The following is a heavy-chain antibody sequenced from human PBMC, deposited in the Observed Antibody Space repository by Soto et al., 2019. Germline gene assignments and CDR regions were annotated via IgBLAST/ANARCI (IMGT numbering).Heavy chain of an antibody. CDR2: ISYDGSNK. V-gene: IGHV3-30-3*01. Sequence: GGSLRLSCAASGFTFSSYAMHWVRQAPGKGLEWVAVISYDGSNKYYADSVKGRFTISRDNSKNTLYLQMNSLRAEDTAVYYCARDSGHFADFWGQGTLVTVFS. CDR1: GFTFSSYA. CDR3: ARDSGHFADF. J-gene: IGHJ4*02. D-gene: IGHD3-3*02.